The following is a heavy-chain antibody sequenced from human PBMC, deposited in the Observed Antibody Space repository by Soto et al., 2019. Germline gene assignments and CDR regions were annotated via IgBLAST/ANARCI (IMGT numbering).Heavy chain of an antibody. Sequence: LDLTCAVSGASISGFEWSWIRKYAGKGLEWIGRIYATGTTDYNPSLKSRVMMSVDTSKKQFSLKLRSVTAADTAVYYCVRDGTKTLRDWFDTWGQGISVTVSS. J-gene: IGHJ5*02. CDR2: IYATGTT. D-gene: IGHD1-1*01. CDR3: VRDGTKTLRDWFDT. V-gene: IGHV4-4*07. CDR1: GASISGFE.